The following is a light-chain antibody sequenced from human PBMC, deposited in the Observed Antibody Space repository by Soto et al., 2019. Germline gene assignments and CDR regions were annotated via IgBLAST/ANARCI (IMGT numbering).Light chain of an antibody. V-gene: IGKV3-20*01. Sequence: EIVLTQSPGTLSLSPGERTTLSCRASQSISSSYLAWYQQKPGQAPRLLVYGASRRATGIPDRFSGSGSGKDFTLTISRLEPEDFALYYCQQYSSTFWTLGQGTKVEIK. CDR3: QQYSSTFWT. J-gene: IGKJ1*01. CDR1: QSISSSY. CDR2: GAS.